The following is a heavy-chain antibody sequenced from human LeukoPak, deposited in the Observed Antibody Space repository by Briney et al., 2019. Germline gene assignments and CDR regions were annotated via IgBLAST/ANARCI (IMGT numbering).Heavy chain of an antibody. D-gene: IGHD3-9*01. CDR1: GYRFTNYW. Sequence: PGESLKISCKGSGYRFTNYWISWVRQMPGKGLEWMGRIDPSDSYTKYSPSFQGHFTISGDKSISTVYLQWSSLKASDTAMYFCARVGTFDWSYYYYYGMDVWGQGATVTVS. CDR3: ARVGTFDWSYYYYYGMDV. CDR2: IDPSDSYT. V-gene: IGHV5-10-1*01. J-gene: IGHJ6*02.